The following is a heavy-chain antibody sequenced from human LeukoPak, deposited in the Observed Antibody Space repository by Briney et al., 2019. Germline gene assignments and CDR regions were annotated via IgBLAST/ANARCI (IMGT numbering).Heavy chain of an antibody. J-gene: IGHJ4*02. CDR3: ARDFTFYGSGPHFDY. D-gene: IGHD3-10*01. CDR2: INSAGSIT. V-gene: IGHV3-74*03. Sequence: GGSLRLSCAASGFTLSSNWMRWVRQVPGEGLLWVARINSAGSITTYADSVKGRFTISRDNAKNTLYLQMNSLRAEDTAVYYCARDFTFYGSGPHFDYWGLGTLVTVSS. CDR1: GFTLSSNW.